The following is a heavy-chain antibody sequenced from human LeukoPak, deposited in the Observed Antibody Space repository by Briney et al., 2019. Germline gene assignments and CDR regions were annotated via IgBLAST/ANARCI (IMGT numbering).Heavy chain of an antibody. Sequence: SQTLSLTCAVSGGSISSGGYSWSWIRQPPGKGLEWIGYIYHSGSTNYNPSLKSRVTISVDTSKNQFSLKLSSVTAADTAVYYCARGPTAGAFDIWGQGTMVTVSS. D-gene: IGHD4-17*01. CDR2: IYHSGST. J-gene: IGHJ3*02. CDR1: GGSISSGGYS. CDR3: ARGPTAGAFDI. V-gene: IGHV4-30-2*01.